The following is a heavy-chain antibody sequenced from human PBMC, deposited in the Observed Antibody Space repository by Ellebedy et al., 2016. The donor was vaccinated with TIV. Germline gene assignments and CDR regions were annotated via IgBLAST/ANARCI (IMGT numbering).Heavy chain of an antibody. V-gene: IGHV1-69*13. CDR1: GGTFSSYG. CDR2: IIPIFGAG. CDR3: ARDDHYSVGWYRDGDAFDI. Sequence: AASVKVSCKASGGTFSSYGISWVRQAPGQGLEWMGGIIPIFGAGNYAQKFQGRVTITADESTSTVYMELNNLRSEDTAVYYCARDDHYSVGWYRDGDAFDIWGQGTMVTVSS. D-gene: IGHD5/OR15-5a*01. J-gene: IGHJ3*02.